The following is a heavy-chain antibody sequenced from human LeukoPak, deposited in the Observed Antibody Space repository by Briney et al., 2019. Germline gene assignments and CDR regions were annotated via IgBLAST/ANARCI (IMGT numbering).Heavy chain of an antibody. V-gene: IGHV3-23*01. CDR2: ITGSGGST. D-gene: IGHD3-10*01. CDR1: GFTFSSYA. J-gene: IGHJ5*02. Sequence: GGSLRLSCAASGFTFSSYAMSWVRQAPGKGLEWVSGITGSGGSTYYADSVKGRFTISRDNSKSTVYLQMNSLRAEDTAVYYCAKDGSGSYPNWFDPWGQGTLVTVSS. CDR3: AKDGSGSYPNWFDP.